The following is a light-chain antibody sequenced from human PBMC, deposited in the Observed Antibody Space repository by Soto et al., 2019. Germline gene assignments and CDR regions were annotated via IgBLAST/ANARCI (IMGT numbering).Light chain of an antibody. V-gene: IGKV1-5*03. CDR2: KAS. Sequence: DIQMTQSPSTLSASVGDRVTLTCRASQSISSWLAWYQQKPGKAPKILIYKASSLESGVPSRFSGSGSGTEFTLTISSLQPDDFATYYCKQYNSYWTFGQGTKVEIK. CDR3: KQYNSYWT. J-gene: IGKJ1*01. CDR1: QSISSW.